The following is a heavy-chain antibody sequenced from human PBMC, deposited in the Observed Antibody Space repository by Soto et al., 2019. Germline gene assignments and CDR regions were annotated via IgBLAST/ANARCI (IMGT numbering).Heavy chain of an antibody. CDR1: GGTFSSYT. CDR3: ARAVGYCSSTSCYADYYMDV. V-gene: IGHV1-69*02. CDR2: IIPILGIA. J-gene: IGHJ6*03. Sequence: QVQLVQSGAEVKKPGSSVKVSCKASGGTFSSYTISWVRQAPGQGLEWMGGIIPILGIANYAQKFQGRVTITADKSTSTAYMELSSLRSEDTAVYYCARAVGYCSSTSCYADYYMDVWGKGTTVTVSS. D-gene: IGHD2-2*01.